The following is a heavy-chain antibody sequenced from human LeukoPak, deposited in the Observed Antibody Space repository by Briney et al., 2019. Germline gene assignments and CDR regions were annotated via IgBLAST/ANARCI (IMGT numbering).Heavy chain of an antibody. Sequence: ASVKVSCKASGYTFTSYGISWVRQAPGQGLEWMGWMNPNSGNTGYAQKFQGRVTMTRNTSISTAYMELSSLRSEDTAVYYCARGANTAFGYWGQGTLVTVSS. CDR3: ARGANTAFGY. J-gene: IGHJ4*02. D-gene: IGHD5-18*01. CDR1: GYTFTSYG. CDR2: MNPNSGNT. V-gene: IGHV1-8*01.